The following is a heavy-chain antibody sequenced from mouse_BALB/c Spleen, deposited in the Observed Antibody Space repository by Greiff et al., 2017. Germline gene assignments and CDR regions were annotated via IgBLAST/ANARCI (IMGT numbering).Heavy chain of an antibody. D-gene: IGHD2-10*02. CDR1: GFNFKDTY. Sequence: EVQLQESGAELVKPGASVKLSCTASGFNFKDTYMHWVKQRPEQGLEWIGRIDPANGNTKYDPKFQGKATITADTSSNTAYLQLSSLTSEDTAVYYCARRGYGNYWFAYWGQGTLVTVSA. J-gene: IGHJ3*01. V-gene: IGHV14-3*02. CDR2: IDPANGNT. CDR3: ARRGYGNYWFAY.